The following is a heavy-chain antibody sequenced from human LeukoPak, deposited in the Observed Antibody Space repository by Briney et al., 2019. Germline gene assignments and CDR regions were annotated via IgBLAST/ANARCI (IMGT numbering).Heavy chain of an antibody. V-gene: IGHV4-39*07. D-gene: IGHD3-10*01. CDR1: GGSISSSRYY. J-gene: IGHJ3*02. CDR3: ARVSLSGRFGEYNDAFDI. Sequence: SETLSLTCTVSGGSISSSRYYWGWVRQPPGKGLEWIVSIYYSGSTYYNPSLKSRVTISVDTSKNQFSLKLSSVTAADTAAYYCARVSLSGRFGEYNDAFDIWGQGTMVTASS. CDR2: IYYSGST.